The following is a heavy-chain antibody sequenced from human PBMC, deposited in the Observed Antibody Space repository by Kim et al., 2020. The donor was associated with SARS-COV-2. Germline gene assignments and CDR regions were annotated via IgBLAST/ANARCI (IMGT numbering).Heavy chain of an antibody. Sequence: GGSLRLSCAASGFTFSSYAMNWVRQAPGKGLEWVSGISNSGGTDYADSVKGRFTVSRDTYKNTVYLQMNSLRAEDTAAYYCAKAVVTSGSTSGWDYWGQGTLVTVSS. D-gene: IGHD3-10*01. CDR2: ISNSGGT. CDR3: AKAVVTSGSTSGWDY. J-gene: IGHJ4*02. V-gene: IGHV3-23*01. CDR1: GFTFSSYA.